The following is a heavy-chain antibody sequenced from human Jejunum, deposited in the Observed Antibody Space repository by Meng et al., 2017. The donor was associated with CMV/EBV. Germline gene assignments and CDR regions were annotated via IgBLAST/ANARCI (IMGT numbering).Heavy chain of an antibody. V-gene: IGHV3-72*01. Sequence: LTFSDHDMDWVRQAPGKGLEWVGRTRNKAKSYTTEYAASVKGRFTVSRDDSKNSLYPQMNSLKTEDTAVYYCATARPDSSGHYYFDYWGQGTLVTVSS. CDR1: LTFSDHD. J-gene: IGHJ4*02. CDR2: TRNKAKSYTT. CDR3: ATARPDSSGHYYFDY. D-gene: IGHD3-22*01.